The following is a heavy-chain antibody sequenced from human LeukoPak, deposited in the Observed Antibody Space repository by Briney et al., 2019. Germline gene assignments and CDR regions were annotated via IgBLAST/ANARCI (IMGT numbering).Heavy chain of an antibody. V-gene: IGHV4-59*01. D-gene: IGHD5-18*01. CDR1: GGSISSYY. CDR2: IFSGST. J-gene: IGHJ4*02. CDR3: ARGFEYNYRYTFSY. Sequence: PSETLSLTCTVSGGSISSYYWSWIRQPPGKGLEWIGYIFSGSTDYNPSLKSRVTISVDTSKNQFSLQLSSVTAADTAVYYCARGFEYNYRYTFSYWGQGTLVTVSS.